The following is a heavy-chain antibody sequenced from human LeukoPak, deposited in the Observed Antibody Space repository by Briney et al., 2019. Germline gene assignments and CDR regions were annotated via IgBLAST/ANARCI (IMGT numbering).Heavy chain of an antibody. Sequence: PSETLSLTCTVSGGSISSYYWSWVRQPARKGLEWIGRIYTSGSTNYNPSLKSRVTMSVDTSKNQFSLKLSSVTAADTAVYYCARGPYYYDSSGYYLDYWGQGTLVTVSS. V-gene: IGHV4-4*07. CDR3: ARGPYYYDSSGYYLDY. CDR2: IYTSGST. CDR1: GGSISSYY. D-gene: IGHD3-22*01. J-gene: IGHJ4*02.